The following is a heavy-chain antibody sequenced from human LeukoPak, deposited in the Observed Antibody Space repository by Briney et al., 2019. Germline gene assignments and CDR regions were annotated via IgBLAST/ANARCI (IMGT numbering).Heavy chain of an antibody. Sequence: GRSLRLSCAASGFTFRDYAMHWVRQAPGKGLEWVAVVSYLGNDKYYADSVKGRFTISRDNSKNTLYLQMNSLRAEDTAVYYCAKDGQGGNYDVLTGYYSKGYDSWGLGIMVIVSS. V-gene: IGHV3-30-3*01. D-gene: IGHD3-9*01. CDR1: GFTFRDYA. CDR3: AKDGQGGNYDVLTGYYSKGYDS. J-gene: IGHJ4*02. CDR2: VSYLGNDK.